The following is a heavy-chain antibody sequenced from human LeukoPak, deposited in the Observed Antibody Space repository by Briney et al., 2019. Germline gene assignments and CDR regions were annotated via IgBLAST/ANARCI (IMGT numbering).Heavy chain of an antibody. CDR1: GDSVSINSAA. Sequence: SQTLSLTCAISGDSVSINSAAWNWIRQSPSRGLEWLGRTYQRSKWYNDYAISVKSRITINPDISKNQFSLQLNSVTPEDTAVYYCARSPSPYSSGWYFDYWGQGTLVTVSS. CDR2: TYQRSKWYN. V-gene: IGHV6-1*01. J-gene: IGHJ4*02. D-gene: IGHD6-19*01. CDR3: ARSPSPYSSGWYFDY.